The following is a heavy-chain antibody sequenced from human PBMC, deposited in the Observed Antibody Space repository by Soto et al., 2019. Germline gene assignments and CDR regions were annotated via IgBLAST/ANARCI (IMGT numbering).Heavy chain of an antibody. CDR1: GFTFGDYA. V-gene: IGHV3-49*03. CDR3: ARTGSSTSCYDY. D-gene: IGHD2-2*01. CDR2: IRSKAYGGTA. Sequence: PGGSLRLSCTASGFTFGDYAMSWFRQAPGKGLEWVGFIRSKAYGGTAEYAASVKGRFTISRDDSKSIAYLQMNSLKVDDTAVYYCARTGSSTSCYDYWGLGTLVTVSS. J-gene: IGHJ4*02.